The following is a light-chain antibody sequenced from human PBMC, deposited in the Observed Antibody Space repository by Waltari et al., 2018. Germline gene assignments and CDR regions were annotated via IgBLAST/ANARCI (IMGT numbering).Light chain of an antibody. J-gene: IGKJ2*01. Sequence: DIVMTQSPDSLALSVGERATINCKSSQSVLSSSNNKNYLGWDQQKPGQPPNLLISWASTRESGVPDRFSGSGSGTDFTLTISSLQAEDVAVYYCQQCYSFPYTFGQGTKLEIK. CDR2: WAS. CDR1: QSVLSSSNNKNY. V-gene: IGKV4-1*01. CDR3: QQCYSFPYT.